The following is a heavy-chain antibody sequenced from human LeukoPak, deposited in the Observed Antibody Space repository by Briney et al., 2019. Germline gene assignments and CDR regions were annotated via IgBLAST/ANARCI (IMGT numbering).Heavy chain of an antibody. CDR2: IYYRGSI. CDR1: GGSISNTSYY. V-gene: IGHV4-39*07. CDR3: ARREPYGSGSFGY. J-gene: IGHJ4*02. D-gene: IGHD3-10*01. Sequence: SETLSLTCTVSGGSISNTSYYWGWIRQPPGKGLEWIGSIYYRGSIYYNPSLKSRVTISVDTSKNQFSLKLSSVTAADTAVYYCARREPYGSGSFGYWGQGTLVTVSS.